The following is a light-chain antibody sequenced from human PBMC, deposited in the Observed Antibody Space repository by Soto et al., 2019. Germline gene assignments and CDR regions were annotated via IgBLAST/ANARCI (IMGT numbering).Light chain of an antibody. CDR3: QQYNNWPPLT. CDR1: QSVSIH. V-gene: IGKV3-15*01. Sequence: ETVMTQSPGTLSVSLGERATLSCRASQSVSIHLAWYQQKPGQAPRLLIYDTSTRATGIPARFSGSGSGTEFTLTISSLQSEDFAVYYCQQYNNWPPLTFGGGTKVDIK. J-gene: IGKJ4*01. CDR2: DTS.